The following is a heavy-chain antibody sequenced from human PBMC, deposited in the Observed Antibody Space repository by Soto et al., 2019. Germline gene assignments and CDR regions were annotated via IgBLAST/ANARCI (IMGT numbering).Heavy chain of an antibody. CDR1: GGTFSSFA. CDR2: TIPILGTA. Sequence: SVKVSCKASGGTFSSFAINWVRQAPGQGPEWMGGTIPILGTANYAQKFQGRVTIIADETTNTASLELTSLRSEDTAVYYCARGNALGIWGQGTTVTVSS. D-gene: IGHD7-27*01. CDR3: ARGNALGI. V-gene: IGHV1-69*13. J-gene: IGHJ6*02.